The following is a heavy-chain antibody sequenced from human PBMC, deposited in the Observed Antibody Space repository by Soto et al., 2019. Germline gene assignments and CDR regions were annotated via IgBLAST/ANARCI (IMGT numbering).Heavy chain of an antibody. CDR1: GFTFTCYA. V-gene: IGHV3-30*18. CDR2: ISYDGSDK. Sequence: PGGSLRLSCAASGFTFTCYAMHWVRQAPGKGLEWVAVISYDGSDKFYADSVRGRFTISRDNSKKTLYLQMDSLRPEDTGVYYCAKXRTYWSHVVLVPATPDYWGQGTLVTVSS. J-gene: IGHJ4*02. D-gene: IGHD2-15*01. CDR3: AKXRTYWSHVVLVPATPDY.